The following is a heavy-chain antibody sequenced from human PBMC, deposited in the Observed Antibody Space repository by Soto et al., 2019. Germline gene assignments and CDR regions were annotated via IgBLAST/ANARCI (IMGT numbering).Heavy chain of an antibody. CDR2: IYDSGST. CDR3: AAPPRY. J-gene: IGHJ4*02. CDR1: DCSISRYY. V-gene: IGHV4-59*01. Sequence: SETMSLTRTVSDCSISRYYWSWIRQPPGKGLEWIGYIYDSGSTNYNPSLKSRVTISVDTSKNQFSLKLTSVTAADTAVYYCAAPPRYWGQGTLVTVSS. D-gene: IGHD6-6*01.